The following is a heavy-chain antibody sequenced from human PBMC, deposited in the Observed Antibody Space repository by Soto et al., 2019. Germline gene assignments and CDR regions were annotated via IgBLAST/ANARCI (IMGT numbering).Heavy chain of an antibody. CDR1: GFTFSVFA. D-gene: IGHD7-27*01. Sequence: EVQLLESGGGLVQPGGSLRLSCAASGFTFSVFAMSWVRQAPGKGLELVSTISGRGENTYYADSVKGRFTISRDNSKNTLTLQMNSLRGEDTAVYYCAKDRGTEDDGVNAVEIWGQGTMVTVAS. CDR3: AKDRGTEDDGVNAVEI. J-gene: IGHJ3*02. CDR2: ISGRGENT. V-gene: IGHV3-23*01.